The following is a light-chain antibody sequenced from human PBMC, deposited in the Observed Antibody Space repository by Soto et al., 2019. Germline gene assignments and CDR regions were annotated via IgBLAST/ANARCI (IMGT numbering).Light chain of an antibody. CDR3: SSYSATNTLV. V-gene: IGLV2-14*01. Sequence: QSALTQPASVSGSPGQSITISCTGTSSDVGDYPYVSWYQQHPGKVPKLIIYEVTNRPSGVTSRFSGSKSENTASLTISGLQAEDEADYYCSSYSATNTLVFGSGTEVTVL. CDR2: EVT. CDR1: SSDVGDYPY. J-gene: IGLJ1*01.